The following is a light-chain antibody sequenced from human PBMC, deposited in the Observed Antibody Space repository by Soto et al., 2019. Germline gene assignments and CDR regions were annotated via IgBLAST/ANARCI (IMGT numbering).Light chain of an antibody. CDR1: QGISNF. CDR3: QQYGSSGT. Sequence: IRMTQSPSSFSASTGDGVTITCRANQGISNFLAWYQQKPGQVPKLLMYAASTLHSGVPSRFSGSRSGTDFTLTISRLEPEDFAVYYCQQYGSSGTFGQGTKVDI. CDR2: AAS. V-gene: IGKV1-27*01. J-gene: IGKJ1*01.